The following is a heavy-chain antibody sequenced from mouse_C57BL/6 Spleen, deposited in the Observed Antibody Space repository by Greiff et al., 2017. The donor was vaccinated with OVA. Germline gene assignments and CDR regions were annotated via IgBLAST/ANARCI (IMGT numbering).Heavy chain of an antibody. CDR3: AREGDGDLFAY. D-gene: IGHD2-13*01. Sequence: QVQLQQPGAELVRPGSSVKLSCKASGYTFTSYWMDWVKQRPGQGLEWIGNIYPSDSETHYNQKFKDKATLTVDKSSSTAYMQLSSLTSEDSAVYYCAREGDGDLFAYWGQGTLVTVSA. V-gene: IGHV1-61*01. CDR1: GYTFTSYW. J-gene: IGHJ3*01. CDR2: IYPSDSET.